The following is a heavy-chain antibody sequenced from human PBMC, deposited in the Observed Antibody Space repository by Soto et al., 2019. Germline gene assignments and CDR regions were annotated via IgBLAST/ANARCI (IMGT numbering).Heavy chain of an antibody. D-gene: IGHD6-13*01. CDR3: ARIWSSSSWYFPYYYGMEV. CDR2: TSSNGAST. CDR1: GFTFDTYG. J-gene: IGHJ6*02. Sequence: GGSLRLSCAASGFTFDTYGMHWVRQAPGKGLEYVSATSSNGASTYYANSVKGRFTISRDNSKNTLYLQMGSLRAEDMAVYYCARIWSSSSWYFPYYYGMEVWGQGTTVTVSS. V-gene: IGHV3-64*01.